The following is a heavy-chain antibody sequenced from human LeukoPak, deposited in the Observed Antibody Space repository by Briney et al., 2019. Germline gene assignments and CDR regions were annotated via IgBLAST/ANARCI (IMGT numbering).Heavy chain of an antibody. CDR3: ARKSGYARDY. Sequence: PSETLSLTCAVYGESFSGYFWNWIRQPPGKGLEWIGEINHSGSTSNHNPSLKSRVTMSVDTSKNQFSLKLSSVTAADTAVYYCARKSGYARDYWGQGTLVTVSP. CDR1: GESFSGYF. J-gene: IGHJ4*02. D-gene: IGHD5-12*01. CDR2: INHSGSTS. V-gene: IGHV4-34*01.